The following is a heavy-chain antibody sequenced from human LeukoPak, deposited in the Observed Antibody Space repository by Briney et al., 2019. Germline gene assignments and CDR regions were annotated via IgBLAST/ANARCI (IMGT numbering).Heavy chain of an antibody. V-gene: IGHV3-66*01. CDR1: GFTVSSNY. D-gene: IGHD6-19*01. J-gene: IGHJ4*02. Sequence: GGSLRLSCAASGFTVSSNYMSWVRQAPGKGLEWVSVIYSGGSTYYADSVKGRFTISRDNSKNTLYLQMNSLRAEDTAVYYCAKAGGDIAVAGTGDYWGQGTLVTVSS. CDR2: IYSGGST. CDR3: AKAGGDIAVAGTGDY.